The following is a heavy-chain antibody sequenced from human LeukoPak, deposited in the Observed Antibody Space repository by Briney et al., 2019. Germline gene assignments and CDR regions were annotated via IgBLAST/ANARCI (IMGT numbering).Heavy chain of an antibody. CDR3: AMIIASSPVY. CDR1: GGSIRSSSCY. CDR2: IYYNGGT. V-gene: IGHV4-39*01. Sequence: PSETLSLTCTVSGGSIRSSSCYWGWIRQPPGKGLEWLAGIYYNGGTYYNPSLGSRVTISVDTSKNQFSLKLTSVTVADTTMYYCAMIIASSPVYWGQGTLVTVSS. D-gene: IGHD3-22*01. J-gene: IGHJ4*02.